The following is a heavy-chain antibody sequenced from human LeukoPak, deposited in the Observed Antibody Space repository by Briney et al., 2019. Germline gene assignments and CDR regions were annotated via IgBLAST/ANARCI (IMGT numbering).Heavy chain of an antibody. CDR2: IKQDGSEK. CDR3: ARETVGKGSSDAYWYFDL. V-gene: IGHV3-7*01. CDR1: GFTFSSYW. J-gene: IGHJ2*01. D-gene: IGHD6-6*01. Sequence: GGSLRLSCAASGFTFSSYWMSWVRQAPGKGLEWVANIKQDGSEKYYVDSVKGRFTISRDNAKNSLYLQMNSPRAEDTAVYYCARETVGKGSSDAYWYFDLWGRGTLVTVSS.